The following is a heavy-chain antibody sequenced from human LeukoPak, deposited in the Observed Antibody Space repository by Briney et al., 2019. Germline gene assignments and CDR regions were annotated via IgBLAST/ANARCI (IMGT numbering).Heavy chain of an antibody. D-gene: IGHD2/OR15-2a*01. V-gene: IGHV3-23*01. Sequence: GGSLRLSCAASGFTFSTYAMGWVRQAPGKGREWVSTISGSGGSTDYAPSLKPRFSLSIDNSKNTLYLQMNTLRAEDTAVYFCASDMNSNNWFYYWGQGTLVTVSS. CDR1: GFTFSTYA. CDR3: ASDMNSNNWFYY. CDR2: ISGSGGST. J-gene: IGHJ4*02.